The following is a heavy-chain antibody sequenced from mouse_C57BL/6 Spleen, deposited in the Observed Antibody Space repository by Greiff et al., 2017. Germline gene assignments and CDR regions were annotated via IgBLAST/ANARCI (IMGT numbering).Heavy chain of an antibody. D-gene: IGHD1-1*01. CDR2: IDPSDSYT. J-gene: IGHJ4*01. Sequence: QQSCKASGYTFTSYWMQWVKQRPGQGLEWIGEIDPSDSYTNYNQKFKGKATLTVDTSSSTAYMQLSSLTSEDSAVYYCARWITTNAMDYWGQGTSVTVSS. CDR1: GYTFTSYW. CDR3: ARWITTNAMDY. V-gene: IGHV1-50*01.